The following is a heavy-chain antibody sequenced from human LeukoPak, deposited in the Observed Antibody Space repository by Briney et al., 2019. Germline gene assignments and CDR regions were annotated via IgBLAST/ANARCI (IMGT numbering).Heavy chain of an antibody. CDR2: IYYSGST. J-gene: IGHJ4*02. V-gene: IGHV4-59*08. CDR1: GGSINNYY. Sequence: SETLSLTCTVSGGSINNYYWSWIRQPSGKGLEYIGYIYYSGSTNYNPSLKSRVTISVDTSKNQFSLKLSSVTAADTALYYCARHSTSGGYNLAADYWGQGTLVTVSS. CDR3: ARHSTSGGYNLAADY. D-gene: IGHD5-24*01.